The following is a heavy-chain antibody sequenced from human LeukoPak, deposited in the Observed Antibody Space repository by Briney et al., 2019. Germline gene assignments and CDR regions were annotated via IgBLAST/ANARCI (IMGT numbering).Heavy chain of an antibody. CDR1: GFTFSSNA. V-gene: IGHV3-23*01. Sequence: GGSLRLSCVASGFTFSSNAMSWVRQAPGKGLEWVSAISGSGGSTYYADSVKGRFTISRDTSRNILYLQMSSLRAEDTAMYYCARGRASTTIFDYWGQGTLVTVSS. CDR2: ISGSGGST. J-gene: IGHJ4*02. D-gene: IGHD4-17*01. CDR3: ARGRASTTIFDY.